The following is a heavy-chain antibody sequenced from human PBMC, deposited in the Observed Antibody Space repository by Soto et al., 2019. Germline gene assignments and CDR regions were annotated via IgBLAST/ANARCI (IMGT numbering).Heavy chain of an antibody. Sequence: QVQLVQSGAEVKKPGASVKVSCKASGYTFTGYYMHWVRQAPGQGLEWMGWINPNSGGTNYAQKFQGWVTMTRDTSISTAYMELSRLRSDDTAVYYCARDPIVGATTNYYYGMDVWGQGTTVTVSS. V-gene: IGHV1-2*04. J-gene: IGHJ6*02. D-gene: IGHD1-26*01. CDR2: INPNSGGT. CDR1: GYTFTGYY. CDR3: ARDPIVGATTNYYYGMDV.